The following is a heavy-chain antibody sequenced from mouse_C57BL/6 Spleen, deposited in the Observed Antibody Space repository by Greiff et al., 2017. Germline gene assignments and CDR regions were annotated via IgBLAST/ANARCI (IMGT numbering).Heavy chain of an antibody. CDR2: ISDGGSYT. Sequence: DVQLVESGGGLVKPGGSLKLSCAASGFTFSSYAMSWVRQTPEKRLEWVATISDGGSYTYYPDNVKGRFTISRDNAKNNLYLQMSHLKSEDTAMNYCARDERAWFAYWGQGTLVTVSA. V-gene: IGHV5-4*01. CDR3: ARDERAWFAY. J-gene: IGHJ3*01. CDR1: GFTFSSYA.